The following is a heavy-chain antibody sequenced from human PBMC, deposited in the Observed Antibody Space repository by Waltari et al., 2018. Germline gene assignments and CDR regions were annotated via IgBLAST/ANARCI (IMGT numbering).Heavy chain of an antibody. D-gene: IGHD3-16*01. Sequence: QVTLKESGPALVKPTQTLTLTCTFSGFSLSTIGMRVSWIRQPPGKALEWLARIDWDDDKFYSTYLKTRLTISKDTSKNQVVLTMTNMDPVDTATYFCVHSSGTYYFDYWGQGTLVTVSS. CDR2: IDWDDDK. CDR3: VHSSGTYYFDY. J-gene: IGHJ4*02. CDR1: GFSLSTIGMR. V-gene: IGHV2-70*04.